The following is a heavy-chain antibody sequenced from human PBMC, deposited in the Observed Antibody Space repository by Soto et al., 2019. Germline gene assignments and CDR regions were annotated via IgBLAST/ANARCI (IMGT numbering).Heavy chain of an antibody. J-gene: IGHJ4*02. CDR1: GFTMSTYS. D-gene: IGHD5-12*01. V-gene: IGHV3-23*01. CDR2: ISVTPGIT. CDR3: SKWSGYGDL. Sequence: EMQLLESGGGLVQPGGSMSLSCAASGFTMSTYSVTWVRQAPGKGLEWVSGISVTPGITFYADSVKGRFTISRDSSKNAVYLQMNSLRAEDTAMYFCSKWSGYGDLWGQGTLVTVSS.